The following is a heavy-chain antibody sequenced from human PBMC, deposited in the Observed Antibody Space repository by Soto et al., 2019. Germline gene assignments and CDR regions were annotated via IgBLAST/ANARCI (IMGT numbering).Heavy chain of an antibody. CDR2: IYHSGTA. CDR3: ARVQYQDILKASSPRGSIDY. Sequence: SETLSLTCTVSGGSISSGNHYWSWIRQHPGKGLEWIGYIYHSGTAYYNPSLKSRVIMSVDTSKNQFSLNLKSVTAADTATYYCARVQYQDILKASSPRGSIDYWGQGALVTVTS. D-gene: IGHD3-9*01. V-gene: IGHV4-31*03. J-gene: IGHJ4*02. CDR1: GGSISSGNHY.